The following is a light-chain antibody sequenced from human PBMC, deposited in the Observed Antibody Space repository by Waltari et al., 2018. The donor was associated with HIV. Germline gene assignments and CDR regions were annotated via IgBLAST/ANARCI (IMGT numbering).Light chain of an antibody. CDR3: HSRDTNGNMI. J-gene: IGLJ2*01. CDR1: SLGRYY. V-gene: IGLV3-19*01. CDR2: GRD. Sequence: SSDLTQDPSVSVALGQTVRITCQGDSLGRYYAGWCRQKSGQAPLLVMYGRDNRPSGIPDRFSGSSSGNTTTLIISGAQAADEGDYYCHSRDTNGNMIFGGGTRLSVL.